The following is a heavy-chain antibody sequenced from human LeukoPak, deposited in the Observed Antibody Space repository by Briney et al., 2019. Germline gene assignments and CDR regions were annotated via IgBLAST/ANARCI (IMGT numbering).Heavy chain of an antibody. J-gene: IGHJ4*02. V-gene: IGHV3-15*01. CDR1: GFTFSDAW. CDR3: TTNITDYYDFWSGYYVFLHQ. D-gene: IGHD3-3*01. CDR2: IKSKTDGGTT. Sequence: GGSLRLSCAASGFTFSDAWMTWVRQAPGKGLEWVGRIKSKTDGGTTDYAAPVKGRFTISRDDSKNTLYLQMNSLKTEDTAVYYCTTNITDYYDFWSGYYVFLHQWGQGTLVTVSS.